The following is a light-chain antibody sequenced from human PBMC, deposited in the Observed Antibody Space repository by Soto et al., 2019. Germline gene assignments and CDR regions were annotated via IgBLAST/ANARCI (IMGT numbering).Light chain of an antibody. CDR3: QQYYSTPYT. V-gene: IGKV4-1*01. CDR1: QTIFYTSSNKNY. Sequence: DIVLTQSPDSLAVSLGERATIHCKSSQTIFYTSSNKNYLAWYQQRPGQPPKLLIYWASDRESGVPNRFSGSGSGTDFTLTISGLQAEDVAVYYCQQYYSTPYTFGQGTKLEIK. CDR2: WAS. J-gene: IGKJ2*01.